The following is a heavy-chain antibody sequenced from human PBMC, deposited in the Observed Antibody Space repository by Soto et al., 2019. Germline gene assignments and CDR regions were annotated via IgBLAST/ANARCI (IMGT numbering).Heavy chain of an antibody. CDR2: INPNSGDK. CDR1: GYTFTDYY. V-gene: IGHV1-2*02. D-gene: IGHD2-8*01. Sequence: SSVKVSCKAYGYTFTDYYMHWVRQAPGQGLEWMGWINPNSGDKRYAQKFQVRVTMTRDTSINTAYMEMSSLRSDDTAVYYCARGHILNGPSHPFDYWGQGTLVTVSS. J-gene: IGHJ4*02. CDR3: ARGHILNGPSHPFDY.